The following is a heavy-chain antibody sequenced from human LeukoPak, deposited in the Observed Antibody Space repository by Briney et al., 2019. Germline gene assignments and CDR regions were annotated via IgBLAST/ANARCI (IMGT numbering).Heavy chain of an antibody. V-gene: IGHV3-30*18. CDR3: AKDHSSGVKDY. Sequence: PRGSLRLSCAASGFTFSSYGMHWVRQAPGKGLEWVAVISYDGSNKYYADSVKGRFTISRDNSKNTLYLQMNSLRAEDTAVYYCAKDHSSGVKDYWGQGTLVTVSS. CDR1: GFTFSSYG. D-gene: IGHD6-19*01. CDR2: ISYDGSNK. J-gene: IGHJ4*02.